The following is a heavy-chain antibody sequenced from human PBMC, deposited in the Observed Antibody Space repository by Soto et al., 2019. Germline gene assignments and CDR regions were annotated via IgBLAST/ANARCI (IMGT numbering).Heavy chain of an antibody. J-gene: IGHJ4*02. CDR3: ARVGDYGDYALDY. CDR1: GGSISSGGYS. D-gene: IGHD4-17*01. CDR2: IYHSGST. V-gene: IGHV4-30-2*01. Sequence: QLQLQESGSGLVKPSQTLSLTCAVSGGSISSGGYSWSWIRQPPGKGLEWIGYIYHSGSTYYNPSLKSRVTISVDTSKNQFSLKLSSVTAADTAVYYCARVGDYGDYALDYWGQGTLVTVSS.